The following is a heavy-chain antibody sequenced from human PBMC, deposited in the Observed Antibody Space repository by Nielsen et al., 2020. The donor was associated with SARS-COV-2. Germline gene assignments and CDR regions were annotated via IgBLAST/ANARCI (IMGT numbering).Heavy chain of an antibody. Sequence: SGPTLVKPTQTLTLTCTFSGFSLRTSGMCVSWIRQPPGKALEWLALIDWDDDKYYSTSLKTRLTISKDTSKNQVVLTMTNMDPVDTATYYCARSYYDILTGYYPDAFDIWGQGTMVTVSS. CDR1: GFSLRTSGMC. V-gene: IGHV2-70*01. J-gene: IGHJ3*02. CDR3: ARSYYDILTGYYPDAFDI. D-gene: IGHD3-9*01. CDR2: IDWDDDK.